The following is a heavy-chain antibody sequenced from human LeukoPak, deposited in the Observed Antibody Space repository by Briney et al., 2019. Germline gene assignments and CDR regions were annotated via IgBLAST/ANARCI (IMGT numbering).Heavy chain of an antibody. V-gene: IGHV3-15*01. CDR3: ATGGMGFAF. Sequence: GGSLRLSCAGSGFTFSNAWMSWVRQAPGKGLEWVGRIKSKYNNGTIDYAAPVKGRFTISRDDSKNTLYLQMNSLRTEDTAVYYCATGGMGFAFWGQGTVVTVSS. CDR2: IKSKYNNGTI. D-gene: IGHD2-8*01. J-gene: IGHJ4*02. CDR1: GFTFSNAW.